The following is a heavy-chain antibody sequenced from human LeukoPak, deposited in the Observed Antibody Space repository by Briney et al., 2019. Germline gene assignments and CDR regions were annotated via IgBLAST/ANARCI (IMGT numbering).Heavy chain of an antibody. Sequence: PGGSLRLSCAASGFTFSSYWMHWVRQAPGKGLVWVSRIKSDGSITSYADSVKGRFTISRDNAKNTLYLQMNSLRAEDTAVYYCARSGTYYYDSSGYYSGNYWGQGTLVTVSS. J-gene: IGHJ4*02. CDR3: ARSGTYYYDSSGYYSGNY. CDR2: IKSDGSIT. CDR1: GFTFSSYW. V-gene: IGHV3-74*01. D-gene: IGHD3-22*01.